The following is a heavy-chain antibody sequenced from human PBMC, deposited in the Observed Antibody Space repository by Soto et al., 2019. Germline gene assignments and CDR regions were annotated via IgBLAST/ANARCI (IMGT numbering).Heavy chain of an antibody. V-gene: IGHV3-23*01. Sequence: LRLSCAASGFTFSIYAMMWVRQSPGKGQEWVAGMTGSGGDIRYADSVKGRFTISKGNSKNTLYLQMNSLRAEDTAMYYCAKDAVYGDGLWLAANWGQGTLVTVSS. J-gene: IGHJ4*02. CDR3: AKDAVYGDGLWLAAN. CDR2: MTGSGGDI. CDR1: GFTFSIYA. D-gene: IGHD2-21*02.